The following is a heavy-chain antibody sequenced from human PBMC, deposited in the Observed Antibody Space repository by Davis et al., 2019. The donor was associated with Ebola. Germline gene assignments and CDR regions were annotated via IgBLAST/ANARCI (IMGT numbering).Heavy chain of an antibody. CDR2: ICHSGST. Sequence: MPSETLSLTCAVSGGSISSGGYSWSWIRQPPGKGLEWIGYICHSGSTYYNPSLKSRVTISVDRSKNQFSLKLSSVTAADTAVYYCARGKPFGSSFWFDPWGQGTLVTVSS. CDR3: ARGKPFGSSFWFDP. V-gene: IGHV4-30-2*01. J-gene: IGHJ5*02. CDR1: GGSISSGGYS. D-gene: IGHD6-13*01.